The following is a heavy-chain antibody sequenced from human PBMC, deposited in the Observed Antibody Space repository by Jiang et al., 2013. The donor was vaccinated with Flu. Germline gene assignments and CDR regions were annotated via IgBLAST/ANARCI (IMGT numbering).Heavy chain of an antibody. Sequence: SQTLSLTCVISGDSVSSDSAAWTWIRQSPSRGLEWLGHTFYRSKWYTDYEVSVKSRITIDPDTSKNQFSLQLNSVTPEDTAIYYCARKLNGNWFDPWGQGTLVTVSS. CDR1: GDSVSSDSAA. V-gene: IGHV6-1*01. CDR2: TFYRSKWYT. CDR3: ARKLNGNWFDP. J-gene: IGHJ5*02. D-gene: IGHD2-8*01.